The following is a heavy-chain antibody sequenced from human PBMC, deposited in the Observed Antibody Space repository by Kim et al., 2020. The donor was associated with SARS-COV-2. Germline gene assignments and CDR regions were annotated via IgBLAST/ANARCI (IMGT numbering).Heavy chain of an antibody. CDR2: VWPYNGNQ. J-gene: IGHJ4*01. CDR3: AREGYTGYIDC. D-gene: IGHD5-12*01. V-gene: IGHV1-18*04. CDR1: GYTFTSYS. Sequence: ASVKVSCKTSGYTFTSYSVSWVRQAPGQGLEWMRGVWPYNGNQHYAQNLQDRVTVTADTSTSTVYMELRSQRSADTSVYYGAREGYTGYIDCWAQGPLVTVSS.